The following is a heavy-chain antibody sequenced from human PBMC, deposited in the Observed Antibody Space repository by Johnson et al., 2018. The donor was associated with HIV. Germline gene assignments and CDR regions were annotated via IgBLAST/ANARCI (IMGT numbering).Heavy chain of an antibody. CDR3: AKDMAARTFDAFDI. CDR1: GFTFDDYA. J-gene: IGHJ3*02. CDR2: ISWNSGSI. D-gene: IGHD6-6*01. V-gene: IGHV3-9*01. Sequence: VQLVESGGGLVQPGRSLRLSCAASGFTFDDYAMHWVRQAPGKGLEWVSGISWNSGSIGYADSVKGRFTISRDKAKNSLYLQMNSLRAEDTALYYCAKDMAARTFDAFDIWGQGTMVTVSS.